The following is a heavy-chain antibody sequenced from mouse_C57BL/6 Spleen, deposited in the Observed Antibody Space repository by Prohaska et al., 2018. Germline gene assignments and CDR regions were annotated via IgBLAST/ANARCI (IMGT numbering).Heavy chain of an antibody. J-gene: IGHJ1*03. CDR2: ISSGGSYT. V-gene: IGHV5-6*01. Sequence: EVQLVESGGDLVKPGGSLKLSCAASGFTFSSYGMSWVRQTPDKKLEWVATISSGGSYTYYSDSVKGRFTISRDNAKNTLYLQMSSLKSEDTAMYYCARPHLYFDVWGRGTTVTVSS. CDR3: ARPHLYFDV. CDR1: GFTFSSYG.